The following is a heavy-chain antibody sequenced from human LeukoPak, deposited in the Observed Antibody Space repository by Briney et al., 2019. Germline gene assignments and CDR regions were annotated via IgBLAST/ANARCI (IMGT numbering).Heavy chain of an antibody. V-gene: IGHV3-49*04. CDR3: TKLNHSFFFDY. CDR1: GFTFGDYA. J-gene: IGHJ4*02. CDR2: IRSKAYGGTT. Sequence: GGSLRLSCTASGFTFGDYAMSWVRQAPGKGLEWVGFIRSKAYGGTTEYAASVKGRFTISRDDSKSIAYLQMNSLKTEDTAVYYCTKLNHSFFFDYWGQGTLVTVSS. D-gene: IGHD1-14*01.